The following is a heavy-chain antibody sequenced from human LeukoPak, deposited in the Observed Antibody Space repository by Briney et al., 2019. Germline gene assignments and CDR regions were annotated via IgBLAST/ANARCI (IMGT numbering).Heavy chain of an antibody. V-gene: IGHV3-21*01. J-gene: IGHJ4*02. CDR3: ARDKVSVIPALDY. CDR2: INSRSNYI. CDR1: GFPFSSYW. D-gene: IGHD2/OR15-2a*01. Sequence: GGSLRLSCVASGFPFSSYWMTWVRQAPGKGLEWVSSINSRSNYIYYADSVKGRFTISRDNAKESLYLQMNSLRAEDTAIYFCARDKVSVIPALDYWGQGTLVIVSS.